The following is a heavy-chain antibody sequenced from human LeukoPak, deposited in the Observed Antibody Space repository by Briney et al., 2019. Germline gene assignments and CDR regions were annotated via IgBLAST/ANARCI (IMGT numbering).Heavy chain of an antibody. CDR1: GGSFSGYY. D-gene: IGHD3-16*02. CDR2: INHSGST. CDR3: ARSLYDYVWGSYRSCWFDP. V-gene: IGHV4-34*01. Sequence: QPSETLSLTCAVYGGSFSGYYWSWIRQPPGKGLEWIGEINHSGSTNYNPSLKSRVTISVDTSKNQFSLKLSSVTAADTAVYYCARSLYDYVWGSYRSCWFDPWGQGTLVTVSS. J-gene: IGHJ5*02.